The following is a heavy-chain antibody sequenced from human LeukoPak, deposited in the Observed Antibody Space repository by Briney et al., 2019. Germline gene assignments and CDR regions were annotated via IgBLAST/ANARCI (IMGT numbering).Heavy chain of an antibody. CDR3: ARTVTSWY. CDR2: IKHDGSET. D-gene: IGHD4-17*01. V-gene: IGHV3-7*03. J-gene: IGHJ4*02. Sequence: PGGSLRLSCGASGFTFRDYWMSWVRQAPGKGLEWVANIKHDGSETDYVDSVKGRFIISRDNAKNSLYLQMNSLRAEDTAVYYCARTVTSWYWGQGTLVTVSS. CDR1: GFTFRDYW.